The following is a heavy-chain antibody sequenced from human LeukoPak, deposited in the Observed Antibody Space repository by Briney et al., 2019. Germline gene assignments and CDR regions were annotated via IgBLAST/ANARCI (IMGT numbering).Heavy chain of an antibody. J-gene: IGHJ4*02. CDR2: IYPGDSDT. CDR3: ASALYSSGFDY. V-gene: IGHV5-51*01. Sequence: GESLQISCKGSGYPFSSHWIGWVRQMPGKGLEWMGIIYPGDSDTRYSPSFQGQVAISVDKSIRTAYLQWSSLKASDTAMYYCASALYSSGFDYWGQGTLVTVSS. CDR1: GYPFSSHW. D-gene: IGHD6-19*01.